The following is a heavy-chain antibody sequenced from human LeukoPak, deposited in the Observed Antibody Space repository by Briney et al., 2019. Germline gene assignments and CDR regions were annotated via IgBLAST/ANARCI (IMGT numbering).Heavy chain of an antibody. CDR3: ARAGGYSYGPLLFDY. CDR1: GGPISSGGYS. CDR2: IYHSGST. Sequence: SETLSLTCAVSGGPISSGGYSWSWIRQPPGKGLEWIGYIYHSGSTYYNPSLKSRVTISVDRSKNQFSLKLSSVTAADTAVYYCARAGGYSYGPLLFDYWAQGTLVTVSS. D-gene: IGHD5-18*01. J-gene: IGHJ4*02. V-gene: IGHV4-30-2*01.